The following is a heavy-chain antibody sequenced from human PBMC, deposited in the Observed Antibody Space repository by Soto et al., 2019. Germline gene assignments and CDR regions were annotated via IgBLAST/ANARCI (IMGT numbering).Heavy chain of an antibody. D-gene: IGHD1-7*01. V-gene: IGHV5-10-1*01. CDR2: IDPSDSYT. CDR3: ARLPITGTENYYYGMDV. J-gene: IGHJ6*02. Sequence: PGESLKISCKGSGYSFTSYWISWMRQMPGKXLEWMGRIDPSDSYTNYSPSFQGHVTISADKSISTAYLQWSSLKASDTAMYYCARLPITGTENYYYGMDVWGQGTAVTVSS. CDR1: GYSFTSYW.